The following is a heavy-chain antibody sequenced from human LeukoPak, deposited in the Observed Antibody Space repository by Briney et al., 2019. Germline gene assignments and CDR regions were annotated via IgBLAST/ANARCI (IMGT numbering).Heavy chain of an antibody. Sequence: GAAVKVSCKASGYTFTSYYMHWVRQAPGKGLEWMGGFDPEDGETIYAQKFQGRVTMTEDTSTDTAYMELSSLRSEDTAVYYCATPNYSGSYYGVLDYWGQGTLVTVSS. V-gene: IGHV1-24*01. CDR1: GYTFTSYY. D-gene: IGHD1-26*01. J-gene: IGHJ4*02. CDR3: ATPNYSGSYYGVLDY. CDR2: FDPEDGET.